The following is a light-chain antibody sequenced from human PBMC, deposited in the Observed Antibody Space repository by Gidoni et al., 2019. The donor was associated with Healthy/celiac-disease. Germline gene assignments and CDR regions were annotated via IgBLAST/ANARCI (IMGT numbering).Light chain of an antibody. CDR3: QQYNS. CDR2: KAS. V-gene: IGKV1-5*03. CDR1: QSISSW. Sequence: DIQMTQSPSTLSASVGDRVTITCRASQSISSWLAWYQQKPGKAPKLLIYKASSLESGVPSRFSGSGSGTEFTLTISSLQPDDFATYYCQQYNSFXQGTKLAIK. J-gene: IGKJ2*01.